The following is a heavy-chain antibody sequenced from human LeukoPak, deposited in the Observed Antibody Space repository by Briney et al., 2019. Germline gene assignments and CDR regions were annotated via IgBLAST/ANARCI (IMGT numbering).Heavy chain of an antibody. D-gene: IGHD6-19*01. Sequence: ASVKVSCKASGYTFTSYSISWVRQAPGQGLEWMGWINNYNGNTNSTQKFQGRVTVTTDTSSSTVYMELRSLRSDGTAVYYCARGRVHVYSSVWYPFDYWGQGTLVIVSS. J-gene: IGHJ4*02. CDR1: GYTFTSYS. V-gene: IGHV1-18*01. CDR2: INNYNGNT. CDR3: ARGRVHVYSSVWYPFDY.